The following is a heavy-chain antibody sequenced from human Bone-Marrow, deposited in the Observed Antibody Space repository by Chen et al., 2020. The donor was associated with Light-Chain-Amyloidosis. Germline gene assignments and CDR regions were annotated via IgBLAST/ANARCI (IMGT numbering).Heavy chain of an antibody. D-gene: IGHD1-7*01. J-gene: IGHJ4*02. Sequence: EVQLVESGGGLVQPGRSLRLSCAASGFTFEDSAMHWVRQAPGKGLEWVAGISWNSYSIAYADSVKGRFTLFRDNAKNSLFLQMISLSAEDTALYYCAKDVGPGTTRYFEDWGQGTLVTVSS. CDR2: ISWNSYSI. CDR1: GFTFEDSA. V-gene: IGHV3-9*01. CDR3: AKDVGPGTTRYFED.